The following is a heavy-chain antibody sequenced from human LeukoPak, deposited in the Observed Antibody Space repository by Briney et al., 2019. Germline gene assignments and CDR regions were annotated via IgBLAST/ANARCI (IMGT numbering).Heavy chain of an antibody. V-gene: IGHV1-2*02. CDR3: ARDRRQLGAYYYYYMDV. CDR2: INPNSGGT. Sequence: ASVKVSCKASGYTFTGYYMHWVRQAPGQGLEWMGWINPNSGGTNYAQKFQGRVTMTRDTSISTAYMELSRLRSDDTAVYYCARDRRQLGAYYYYYMDVWGKGTTVTVSS. CDR1: GYTFTGYY. J-gene: IGHJ6*03. D-gene: IGHD1-26*01.